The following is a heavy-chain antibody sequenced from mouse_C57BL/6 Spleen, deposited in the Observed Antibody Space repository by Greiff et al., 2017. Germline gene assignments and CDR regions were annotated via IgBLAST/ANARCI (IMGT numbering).Heavy chain of an antibody. J-gene: IGHJ4*01. CDR2: ISYDGSN. CDR1: GYSITSGYY. V-gene: IGHV3-6*01. CDR3: ARESPTGAMDY. D-gene: IGHD1-1*01. Sequence: EVKLMESGPGLVKPSQSLSLTCSVTGYSITSGYYWNWIRQFPGNKLEWMGYISYDGSNNYNPSLKNRISITRDTSKNQFFLKLNSVTTEDTATYYCARESPTGAMDYWGQGTSVTVSS.